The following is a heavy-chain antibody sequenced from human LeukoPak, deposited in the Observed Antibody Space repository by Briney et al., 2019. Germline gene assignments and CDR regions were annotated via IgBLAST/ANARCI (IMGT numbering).Heavy chain of an antibody. Sequence: ASVKVSCKASGYTFTSYGISWVRQAPGQGLEWMGWISAYNGNTNYAQKLRGRVTMTTDTSTSTAYMELRSLRSDDTAVYYCARYLNYYDSSGYPDYWGQGTLVTVSS. J-gene: IGHJ4*02. CDR2: ISAYNGNT. CDR3: ARYLNYYDSSGYPDY. D-gene: IGHD3-22*01. V-gene: IGHV1-18*01. CDR1: GYTFTSYG.